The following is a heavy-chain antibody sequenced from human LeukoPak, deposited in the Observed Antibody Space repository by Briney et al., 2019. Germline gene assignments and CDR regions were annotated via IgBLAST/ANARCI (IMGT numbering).Heavy chain of an antibody. D-gene: IGHD4-17*01. Sequence: PETLSLTCAVSGYSISGGYYWVWFRQPPGKGLEWIGSIYHTGSTYYNPSLKSRVTISVDTSKIQFYLNLSSVTAADTAVYYCARDAGTVTTPFDYWGQGTLVTVSS. CDR3: ARDAGTVTTPFDY. CDR2: IYHTGST. J-gene: IGHJ4*02. V-gene: IGHV4-38-2*02. CDR1: GYSISGGYY.